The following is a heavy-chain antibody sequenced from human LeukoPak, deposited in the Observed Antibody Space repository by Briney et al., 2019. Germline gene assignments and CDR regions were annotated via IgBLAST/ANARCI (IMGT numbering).Heavy chain of an antibody. CDR1: GFTFCDYA. CDR3: TRSRLYCSGGSCPFDY. D-gene: IGHD2-15*01. Sequence: PGGSLRLSCTASGFTFCDYAMSWVRQAPGKGLEGVGFIRSKAYGGTTEYAASVKGRFTISRDDSKSIAYLQMNSLKTEDTAVYYCTRSRLYCSGGSCPFDYWGQGTLVTVSS. CDR2: IRSKAYGGTT. V-gene: IGHV3-49*04. J-gene: IGHJ4*02.